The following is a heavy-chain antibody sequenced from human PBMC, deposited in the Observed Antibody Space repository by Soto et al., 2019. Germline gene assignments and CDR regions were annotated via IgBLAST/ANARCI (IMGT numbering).Heavy chain of an antibody. D-gene: IGHD3-3*01. CDR2: ISSTTNYI. CDR3: AREYEDLTSNFDY. CDR1: SFTFTRYS. J-gene: IGHJ4*02. Sequence: XGSLRLWCAASSFTFTRYSMNWVRQAPGKGLEWVSSISSTTNYIYYADSMKGRFTVSRDNAKNSVYLEMNSLSAEDTAVYYCAREYEDLTSNFDYWGQGTLVTVSS. V-gene: IGHV3-21*01.